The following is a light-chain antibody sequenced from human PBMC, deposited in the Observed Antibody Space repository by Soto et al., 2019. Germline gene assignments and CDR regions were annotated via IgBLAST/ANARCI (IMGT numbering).Light chain of an antibody. CDR1: QSVSSN. J-gene: IGKJ1*01. V-gene: IGKV3-15*01. Sequence: EIVMTQSPATLSVSPGERATLSCRASQSVSSNLAWYQQKPGQAPRFLVHGASTRATGIPARFSGSGSGTEFTLTISNLQSEDFAVYYCQQYNNWPWTFGQGTKVDIK. CDR2: GAS. CDR3: QQYNNWPWT.